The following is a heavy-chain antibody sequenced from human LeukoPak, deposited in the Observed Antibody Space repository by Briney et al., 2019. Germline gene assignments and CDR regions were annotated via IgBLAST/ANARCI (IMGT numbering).Heavy chain of an antibody. J-gene: IGHJ4*02. Sequence: GGSLRLSCAASTFTFSSHGMSWVRQASGKGLEWVSSISSSSSSIYYADSVKGRFTISRDNAKNSLYLQMNSLRAEDTAVYYCARANPPGISFFDYWGQGTLVTVSS. D-gene: IGHD2-15*01. V-gene: IGHV3-21*01. CDR1: TFTFSSHG. CDR2: ISSSSSSI. CDR3: ARANPPGISFFDY.